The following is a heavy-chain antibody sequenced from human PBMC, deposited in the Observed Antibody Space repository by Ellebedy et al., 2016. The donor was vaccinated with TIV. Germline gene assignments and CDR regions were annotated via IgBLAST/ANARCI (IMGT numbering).Heavy chain of an antibody. J-gene: IGHJ4*02. Sequence: GESLKISXAASGFTVSDYYLSWFRQAPGKGLEWVSVLYAAGDGDDRKYADSVKGRFTVSRDNSKNTLYLLMNSLRAEDTAVYYCAIDRRDKYLQWGQGTLVTVPS. V-gene: IGHV3-53*01. CDR2: LYAAGDGDDR. D-gene: IGHD4-11*01. CDR1: GFTVSDYY. CDR3: AIDRRDKYLQ.